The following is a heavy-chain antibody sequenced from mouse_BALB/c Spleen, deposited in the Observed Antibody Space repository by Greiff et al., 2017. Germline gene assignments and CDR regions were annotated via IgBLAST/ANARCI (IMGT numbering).Heavy chain of an antibody. CDR3: AKHSHYYGSSYWYFDV. CDR1: GFSLTDYG. J-gene: IGHJ1*01. D-gene: IGHD1-1*01. V-gene: IGHV2-6-5*01. CDR2: IWGGGST. Sequence: QVQLKQSGPGLVAPSQSLSITCTVSGFSLTDYGVSWIRQPPGKGLEWLGVIWGGGSTYYNSALKSRLSISKDNSKSQVFLKMNSLQTDDTAMYYCAKHSHYYGSSYWYFDVWGAGTTVTVSS.